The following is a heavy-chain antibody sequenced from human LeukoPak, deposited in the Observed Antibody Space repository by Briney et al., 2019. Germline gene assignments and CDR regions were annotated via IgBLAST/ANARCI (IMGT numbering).Heavy chain of an antibody. J-gene: IGHJ6*02. D-gene: IGHD2-2*01. V-gene: IGHV3-23*01. Sequence: GGSLRLSCAPPGFTFASYAMGSVRQAPGKGLGWVSAISGSGGSTYYADSAKGRFTISRAHSKSTLYLQMNSLRAEDTAVSYCAKEEKYDCYYYYGMDVWGQGTTVTVSS. CDR2: ISGSGGST. CDR3: AKEEKYDCYYYYGMDV. CDR1: GFTFASYA.